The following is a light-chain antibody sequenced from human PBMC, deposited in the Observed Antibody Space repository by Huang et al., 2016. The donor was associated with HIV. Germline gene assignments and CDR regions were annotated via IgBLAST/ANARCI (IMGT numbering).Light chain of an antibody. CDR3: QQLHEYPIT. Sequence: AVQLTQFPPSLSASVGDRVTITCRASQDIRTSLAWYQHKPGKAPKLLISAALNLQSGVSSRFRGDSAGTYFPLFISSLQPEDAATYYCQQLHEYPITFGRGTRLDIK. J-gene: IGKJ5*01. CDR1: QDIRTS. CDR2: AAL. V-gene: IGKV1-6*01.